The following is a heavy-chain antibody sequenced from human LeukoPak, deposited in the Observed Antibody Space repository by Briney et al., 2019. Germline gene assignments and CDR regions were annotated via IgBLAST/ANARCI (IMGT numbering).Heavy chain of an antibody. CDR3: AKVRYDSSGYQSPYFDY. J-gene: IGHJ4*02. V-gene: IGHV3-23*01. CDR2: ISGSGSST. Sequence: GGSLRLSCAASGFTFSSYAMSWVRQAPGKGLEWVSVISGSGSSTYYADSVKGRFTTSRDNSKNTLYLQMNSLRAEDTAVYYCAKVRYDSSGYQSPYFDYWGQGTLVTVSS. D-gene: IGHD3-22*01. CDR1: GFTFSSYA.